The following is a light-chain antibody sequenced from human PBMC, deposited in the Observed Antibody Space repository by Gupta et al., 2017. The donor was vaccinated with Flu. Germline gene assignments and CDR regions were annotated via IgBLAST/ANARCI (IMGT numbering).Light chain of an antibody. CDR1: QSVRTN. V-gene: IGKV3-15*01. J-gene: IGKJ4*01. Sequence: ERATLSCGDSQSVRTNVAWYQQKPGQAPRLLIYGSSTRATDVPARFSGSGSGTEFTLTISSLQSEDFAVYYCQQYNNWPFVTFGGGTKVEIK. CDR3: QQYNNWPFVT. CDR2: GSS.